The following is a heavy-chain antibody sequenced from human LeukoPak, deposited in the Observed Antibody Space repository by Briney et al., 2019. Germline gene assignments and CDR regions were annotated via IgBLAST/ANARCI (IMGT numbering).Heavy chain of an antibody. CDR2: MSSDGSTI. V-gene: IGHV3-30*04. CDR3: AKGRTGYSYGYGTDY. Sequence: GGSLRLSCAASGFTFRDYVIHWVRQAPGKGLEWVAVMSSDGSTIYYADSVKGRFTISRDNFKNTLYLQMNSLRAEDTAVYYCAKGRTGYSYGYGTDYWGQGTLVTVSS. D-gene: IGHD5-18*01. CDR1: GFTFRDYV. J-gene: IGHJ4*02.